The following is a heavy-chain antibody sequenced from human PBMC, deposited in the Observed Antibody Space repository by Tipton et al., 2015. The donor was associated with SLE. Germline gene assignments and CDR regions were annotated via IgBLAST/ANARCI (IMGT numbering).Heavy chain of an antibody. J-gene: IGHJ5*02. CDR3: ARHVTYYGSGRVWFDP. CDR1: GGSISSYY. V-gene: IGHV4-59*08. CDR2: IYYSGST. D-gene: IGHD3-10*01. Sequence: LRLSCTVSGGSISSYYWSWVRQPPGKGLEWIGYIYYSGSTNYNPSLKSRVTISVDTSKNLFSLKLSSVTAADTAVYYCARHVTYYGSGRVWFDPWGQGTLVTVSS.